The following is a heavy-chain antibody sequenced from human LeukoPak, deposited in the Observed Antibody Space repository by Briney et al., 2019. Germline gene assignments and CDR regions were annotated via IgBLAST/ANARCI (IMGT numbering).Heavy chain of an antibody. CDR3: ARGLWFGELRYWFDP. Sequence: PSETLSLTCTVSGGSISSGTYYWSWIRQPAGEGLEWIGRISTSGSTNYNPSLKSRVTISVDTSKNQFSLKLSSVTAADTAAYYCARGLWFGELRYWFDPWGQGTLVTVSP. D-gene: IGHD3-10*01. CDR1: GGSISSGTYY. V-gene: IGHV4-61*02. CDR2: ISTSGST. J-gene: IGHJ5*02.